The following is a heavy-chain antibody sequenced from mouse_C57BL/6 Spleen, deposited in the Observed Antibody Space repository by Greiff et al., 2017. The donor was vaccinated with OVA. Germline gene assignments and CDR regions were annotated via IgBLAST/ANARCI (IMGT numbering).Heavy chain of an antibody. Sequence: VQLVESGAELVKPGASVKMSCKASGYTFTSYWITWVKQRPGQGLEWIGDIYPGSGSTNYNEKFKSKATLTVDTSSSTAYMQLSSLTSEDSAVYYCARSGIYYGSSFYFDYWGQGTTLTVSS. CDR3: ARSGIYYGSSFYFDY. CDR1: GYTFTSYW. D-gene: IGHD1-1*01. V-gene: IGHV1-55*01. CDR2: IYPGSGST. J-gene: IGHJ2*01.